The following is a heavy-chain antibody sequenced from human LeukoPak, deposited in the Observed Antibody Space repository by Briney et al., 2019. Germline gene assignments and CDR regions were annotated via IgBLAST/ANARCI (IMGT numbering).Heavy chain of an antibody. CDR2: ISAYNGNT. Sequence: ASVKVSCKASGYTFIDYYIHWVRQAPGQGLEWMGWISAYNGNTNYAQKLQGRVTMTTDTSTSTAYMELRSLRSDDTAVYYCARYTTVTTEGDYWGQGTLVTVSS. V-gene: IGHV1-18*04. CDR3: ARYTTVTTEGDY. CDR1: GYTFIDYY. D-gene: IGHD4-17*01. J-gene: IGHJ4*02.